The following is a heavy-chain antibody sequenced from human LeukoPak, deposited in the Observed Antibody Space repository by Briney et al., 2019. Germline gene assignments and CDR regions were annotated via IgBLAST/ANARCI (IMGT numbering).Heavy chain of an antibody. CDR2: INPDGITT. CDR1: GFAFSTYW. Sequence: GGSLRLSRAASGFAFSTYWMHWVRQAPGKGLEWVSRINPDGITTTCADSVKSRFTISRDNAKNTLFLQMNSLRAEDTAVYYCARDYYYGMDVWGQEPTITVSS. V-gene: IGHV3-74*01. J-gene: IGHJ6*02. CDR3: ARDYYYGMDV.